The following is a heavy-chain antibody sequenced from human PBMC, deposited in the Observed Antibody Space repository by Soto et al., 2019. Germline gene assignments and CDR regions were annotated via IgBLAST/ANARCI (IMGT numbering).Heavy chain of an antibody. Sequence: EVQLVEYGGGLVQPGGSLRLSCAASGFDFSNSWIHWVRQGPGKGLVWVSHINSDGSGTTYAASVKGRFTISRDNAKNTVYLQMNSLRAEDTAVYYCAKDTAYAMDVWGQGTTVTVSS. CDR2: INSDGSGT. CDR3: AKDTAYAMDV. D-gene: IGHD2-15*01. CDR1: GFDFSNSW. V-gene: IGHV3-74*01. J-gene: IGHJ6*02.